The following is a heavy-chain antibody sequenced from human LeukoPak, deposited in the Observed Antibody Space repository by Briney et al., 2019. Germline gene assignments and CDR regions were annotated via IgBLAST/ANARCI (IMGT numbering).Heavy chain of an antibody. CDR1: GCTFTGYY. Sequence: ASVKVSCKASGCTFTGYYMHWVRQAPGQGLEWMGWINLNSGGTNYAQKFQGRVTMTRDTSISTAYMELSRLRSDDTAVYYCASSGSYFPLFDYWGQGTLVTVSS. CDR2: INLNSGGT. CDR3: ASSGSYFPLFDY. V-gene: IGHV1-2*02. J-gene: IGHJ4*02. D-gene: IGHD1-26*01.